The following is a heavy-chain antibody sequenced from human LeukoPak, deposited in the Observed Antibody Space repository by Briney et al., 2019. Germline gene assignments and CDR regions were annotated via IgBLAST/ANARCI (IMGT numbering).Heavy chain of an antibody. D-gene: IGHD6-6*01. CDR2: IWYDGSNK. Sequence: GGSLRLSCAASGFTFSSYGMHWVRQAPGKGLEWVAVIWYDGSNKYYADSVKGRFTISRDNSKNTLYLQMNSQRAEDTAVYYCAKDRYSRSAYFDYWGQGTLVTVSS. CDR1: GFTFSSYG. J-gene: IGHJ4*02. V-gene: IGHV3-33*06. CDR3: AKDRYSRSAYFDY.